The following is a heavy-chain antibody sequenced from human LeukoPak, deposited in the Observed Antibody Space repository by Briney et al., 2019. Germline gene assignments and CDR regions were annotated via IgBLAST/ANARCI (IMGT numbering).Heavy chain of an antibody. J-gene: IGHJ5*02. V-gene: IGHV1-2*02. Sequence: GASVKVSCKTSGYTFIDYYLHWVRQAPGQGLEWMGWINPNSGGTSSAQKLQGRVTMTRDPSITTVYMEVSWLTSDDTAIYYCARADRLDGGPYLIGPWGQGTLVTVSS. D-gene: IGHD6-6*01. CDR1: GYTFIDYY. CDR3: ARADRLDGGPYLIGP. CDR2: INPNSGGT.